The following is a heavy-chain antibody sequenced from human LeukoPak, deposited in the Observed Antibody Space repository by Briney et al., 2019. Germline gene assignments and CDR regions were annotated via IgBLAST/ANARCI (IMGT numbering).Heavy chain of an antibody. Sequence: GKSLRLSCAASGFTFSGYPIHWVRQAPGKGLEWVAVISYDGSNKYYADSVKGRFTISRDNSKNTLYLQMNSLRAEDTAVYYCAREDTASFDYWGQGTLVTVSS. D-gene: IGHD5-18*01. V-gene: IGHV3-30-3*01. J-gene: IGHJ4*02. CDR2: ISYDGSNK. CDR1: GFTFSGYP. CDR3: AREDTASFDY.